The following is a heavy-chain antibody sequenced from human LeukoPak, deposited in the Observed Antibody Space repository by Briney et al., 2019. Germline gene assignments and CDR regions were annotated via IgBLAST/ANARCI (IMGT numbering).Heavy chain of an antibody. V-gene: IGHV3-23*01. Sequence: PGGSLRLSCAASGFTFSSYAMSWVRQAPGKGLEWVSAVSGSGGSTYYADSVKGRFTISRDNSKTTLYLQMNSLRAEDTAVYYCAKNQAYSSSWYVDYWGQGTLVTVSS. CDR3: AKNQAYSSSWYVDY. CDR1: GFTFSSYA. D-gene: IGHD6-13*01. CDR2: VSGSGGST. J-gene: IGHJ4*02.